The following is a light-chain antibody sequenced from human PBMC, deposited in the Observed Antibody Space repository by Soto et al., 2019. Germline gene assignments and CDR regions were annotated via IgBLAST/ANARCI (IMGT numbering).Light chain of an antibody. Sequence: IVMTQSPGTLSLSPGERVSLSFRASQSVSSNFAWYQQKPGQAPRLLIYGASIRATGIPARFSGSGSGTEFTLTISSLQSEDFAVYYCQPYKNWPTFGGGTKVDIK. J-gene: IGKJ4*01. CDR2: GAS. CDR3: QPYKNWPT. V-gene: IGKV3-15*01. CDR1: QSVSSN.